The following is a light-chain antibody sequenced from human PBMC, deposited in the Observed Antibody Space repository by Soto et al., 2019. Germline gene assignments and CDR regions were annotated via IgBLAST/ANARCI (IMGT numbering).Light chain of an antibody. CDR3: QQYDTSPPT. Sequence: IVLTQSPGTLSLSPGERATLSCRASQPITSRYLAWYPHQPGQAPRLLIYRTFARAPGIPDRFSGGGSGKDFTLTISRLEREDFAVYYCQQYDTSPPTFGQGTRLEIK. CDR2: RTF. J-gene: IGKJ5*01. V-gene: IGKV3-20*01. CDR1: QPITSRY.